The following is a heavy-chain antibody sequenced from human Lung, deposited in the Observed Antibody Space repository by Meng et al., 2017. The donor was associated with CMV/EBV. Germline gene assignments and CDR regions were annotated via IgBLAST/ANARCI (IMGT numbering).Heavy chain of an antibody. CDR3: ARMVVAPLVFDY. CDR2: INHSGST. V-gene: IGHV4-34*01. D-gene: IGHD2-15*01. Sequence: SFAVYGGSFSGYYWSWIRQPPGKGLEWIGEINHSGSTNYNPSLKSRVTISVDTSKNQFSLKLSSVTAADTAVYYCARMVVAPLVFDYWGQGTLVTVSS. J-gene: IGHJ4*02. CDR1: GGSFSGYY.